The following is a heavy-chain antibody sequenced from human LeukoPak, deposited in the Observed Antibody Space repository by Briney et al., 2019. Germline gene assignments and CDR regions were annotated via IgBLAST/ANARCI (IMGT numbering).Heavy chain of an antibody. J-gene: IGHJ4*02. Sequence: SETLSLTCAVYGGSFSGYYWSWIRQPPGKGLEWIGKINHSGSTNYNPSLKSRVTISVDTSKNQFSVTLSSVTAADTAVYYCASITPHDYWGQGTLVTVSS. CDR1: GGSFSGYY. CDR3: ASITPHDY. V-gene: IGHV4-34*01. CDR2: INHSGST. D-gene: IGHD3-3*01.